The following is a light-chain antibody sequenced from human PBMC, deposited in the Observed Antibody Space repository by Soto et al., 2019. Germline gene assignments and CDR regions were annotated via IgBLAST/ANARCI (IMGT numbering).Light chain of an antibody. CDR2: AAS. CDR1: QGIRND. Sequence: DIQMTQTPSSLSASVGDRVTITCRASQGIRNDVGWYQQKAGKAPKRLISAASNLQRGVPSRFGGSGSGTEFTLTISGLQPEDFATYYCLQHNSYPRTFGQGTRLEIK. J-gene: IGKJ2*02. CDR3: LQHNSYPRT. V-gene: IGKV1-17*01.